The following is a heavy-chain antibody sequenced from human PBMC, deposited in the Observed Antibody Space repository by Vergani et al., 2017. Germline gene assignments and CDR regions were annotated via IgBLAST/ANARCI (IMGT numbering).Heavy chain of an antibody. CDR1: GFTFSSYA. CDR3: AKDRGYYDSSGYNEFDY. J-gene: IGHJ4*02. CDR2: ISGSGGST. Sequence: EVQLLESGGGLVQPGGSLRLSCAASGFTFSSYAMSWVRQAPGKGLEWVSAISGSGGSTYYADSVKGRFTISRDNSKNTLYLQMNSLRAEDTAVYYCAKDRGYYDSSGYNEFDYWGQGTLVTVSS. D-gene: IGHD3-22*01. V-gene: IGHV3-23*01.